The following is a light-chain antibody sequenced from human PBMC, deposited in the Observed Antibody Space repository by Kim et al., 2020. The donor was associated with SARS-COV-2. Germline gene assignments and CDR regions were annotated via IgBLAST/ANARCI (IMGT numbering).Light chain of an antibody. CDR2: LNSDGSH. V-gene: IGLV4-69*01. CDR1: IGHRSYA. CDR3: QTWGTGIVV. Sequence: SVKLTGTLSIGHRSYAIAWHQQQPEKGPRYLMKLNSDGSHSKGDGIPDRFSGSSSGAERYLTISSLQSEDEADYYCQTWGTGIVVFGGGTQLTVL. J-gene: IGLJ2*01.